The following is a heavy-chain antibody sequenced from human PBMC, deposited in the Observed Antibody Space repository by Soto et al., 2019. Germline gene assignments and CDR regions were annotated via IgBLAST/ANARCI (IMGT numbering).Heavy chain of an antibody. Sequence: ASVHVSCKASGYTFTSYGISCVRQAPGQGLEWMGWISAYNGNTNYAQKLQGRVTMTTDTSTSTAYMELRSLRSDDTAVYYCARVLLSVNYYDSLWGQGTLVTVSS. CDR1: GYTFTSYG. D-gene: IGHD3-22*01. CDR2: ISAYNGNT. CDR3: ARVLLSVNYYDSL. J-gene: IGHJ4*02. V-gene: IGHV1-18*01.